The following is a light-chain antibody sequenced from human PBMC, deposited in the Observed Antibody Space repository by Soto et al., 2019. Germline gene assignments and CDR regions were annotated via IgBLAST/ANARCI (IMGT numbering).Light chain of an antibody. V-gene: IGKV1-5*01. CDR3: QQYSNYPIT. Sequence: DIQMTQSPSTLSASVGDIVTITCRASQSISSWLAWYQQKPGKAPKLPIYDASPWQSGVPSRFTGIAAGTEFPLTISSLQPDDFATHSGQQYSNYPITFGRGTRLQSK. CDR1: QSISSW. CDR2: DAS. J-gene: IGKJ5*01.